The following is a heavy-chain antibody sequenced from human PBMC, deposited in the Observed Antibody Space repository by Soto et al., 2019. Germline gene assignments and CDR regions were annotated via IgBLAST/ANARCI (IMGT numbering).Heavy chain of an antibody. CDR2: INPSGGST. D-gene: IGHD5-18*01. V-gene: IGHV1-46*01. CDR1: GYTFTSYY. Sequence: GASVKVSCKASGYTFTSYYMHWVRQAPGQGLEWMGIINPSGGSTSYAQKFRGRVTMTRDTSTSTVYMELSSLRSEDTAVYYCARGDSGYSYGLNWFDPWGQGTLVTVSS. J-gene: IGHJ5*02. CDR3: ARGDSGYSYGLNWFDP.